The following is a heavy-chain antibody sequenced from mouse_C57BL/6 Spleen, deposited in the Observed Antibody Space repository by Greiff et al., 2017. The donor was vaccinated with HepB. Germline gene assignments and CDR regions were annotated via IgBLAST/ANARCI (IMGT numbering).Heavy chain of an antibody. CDR1: GYTFTDYY. V-gene: IGHV1-26*01. J-gene: IGHJ4*01. CDR2: INPNNGGT. Sequence: VQLQQSGPELVKPGASVKISCKASGYTFTDYYMNWVKQSHGKSLEWIGDINPNNGGTSYNQKFKGKATLTVDKSSSTAYKELRSLTSEDSAVYYCATDYSNYSAMDYWGQGTSVTVSS. D-gene: IGHD2-5*01. CDR3: ATDYSNYSAMDY.